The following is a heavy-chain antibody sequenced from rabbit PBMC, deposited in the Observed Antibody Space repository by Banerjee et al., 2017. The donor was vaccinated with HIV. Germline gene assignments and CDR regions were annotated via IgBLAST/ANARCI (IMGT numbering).Heavy chain of an antibody. CDR2: INTSSGNT. CDR3: ARGGVWGATRLDF. Sequence: QEQLEESGGDLVKPEGSLTLTCTASGFSFSNKYVMCWVRQAPGKGLEWIACINTSSGNTVYASWAKGRFTISRTSSTTVTLQMTSLTAADTATYFCARGGVWGATRLDFWGPGTLVTVS. V-gene: IGHV1S45*01. CDR1: GFSFSNKYV. D-gene: IGHD4-1*01. J-gene: IGHJ3*01.